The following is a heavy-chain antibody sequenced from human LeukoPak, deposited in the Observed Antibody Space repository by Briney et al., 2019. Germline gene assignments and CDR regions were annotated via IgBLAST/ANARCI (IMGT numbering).Heavy chain of an antibody. CDR2: INPKSGVT. CDR3: ARAGALYHLDY. D-gene: IGHD1-14*01. CDR1: GYTFTDYY. V-gene: IGHV1-2*02. Sequence: ASVKVSCKASGYTFTDYYVHWVRQAPGQGLEWMGWINPKSGVTNYAQKFQGRVTMTRDTSISTAYMELSRLRSDDTAVYYCARAGALYHLDYWGQGTLVTVSS. J-gene: IGHJ4*02.